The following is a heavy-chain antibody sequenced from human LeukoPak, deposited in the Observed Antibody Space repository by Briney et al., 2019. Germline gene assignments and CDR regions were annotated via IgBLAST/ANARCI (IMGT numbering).Heavy chain of an antibody. CDR1: GFTFSSYS. J-gene: IGHJ4*02. CDR3: ARVFPTVTTSLWD. Sequence: GGSLRLSCVASGFTFSSYSMNWVRQAPGKGLEWVSSISSSSSYIYYADSVKGRFTISRDNAKNSLYLQMNSLRAEDTAVYYCARVFPTVTTSLWDWGQGTLVTVSS. V-gene: IGHV3-21*01. CDR2: ISSSSSYI. D-gene: IGHD4-17*01.